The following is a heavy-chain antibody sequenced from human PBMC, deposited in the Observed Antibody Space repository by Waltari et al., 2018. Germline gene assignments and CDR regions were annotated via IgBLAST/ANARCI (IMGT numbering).Heavy chain of an antibody. CDR2: MNPYSGNT. V-gene: IGHV1-8*03. CDR1: GYSFTSYD. CDR3: ARGEHGSGYYFDY. J-gene: IGHJ4*02. Sequence: QVQLVESGAEVKKPGASLKVSCKASGYSFTSYDLNWVRQATGQGLEWMGWMNPYSGNTGYAQKFQGRLTISRNTSISTAYMELSSLRSEDTAVYYCARGEHGSGYYFDYWGQGTLVTVSS. D-gene: IGHD1-26*01.